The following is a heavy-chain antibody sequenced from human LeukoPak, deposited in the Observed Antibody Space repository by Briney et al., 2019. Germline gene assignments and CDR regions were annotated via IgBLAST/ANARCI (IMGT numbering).Heavy chain of an antibody. Sequence: SETLSLTCTVSGGSISSSDYYWGWIRQPPGKGLEWIGSAYYSGSTYHNPSLKSRVTISVDTSKNQFSLKLTSEAAADTALYYCARQTFYDFSRRAFDIWGQGTLVTVSS. CDR2: AYYSGST. V-gene: IGHV4-39*01. D-gene: IGHD3-3*01. CDR3: ARQTFYDFSRRAFDI. J-gene: IGHJ3*02. CDR1: GGSISSSDYY.